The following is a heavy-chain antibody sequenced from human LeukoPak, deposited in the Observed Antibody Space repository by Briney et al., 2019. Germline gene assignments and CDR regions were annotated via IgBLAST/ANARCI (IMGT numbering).Heavy chain of an antibody. J-gene: IGHJ4*02. CDR3: AKGLHNTTPREIDY. CDR1: GFTFSNNA. D-gene: IGHD1-1*01. CDR2: ITGSGGTT. Sequence: PGGSLRLSCAASGFTFSNNAMSWVRQAPGKGLEWVSAITGSGGTTYYGDSVKGRFTISRDNSKNTLYLQMNSLRAEDTAVYYCAKGLHNTTPREIDYWGQGTLVTVSS. V-gene: IGHV3-23*01.